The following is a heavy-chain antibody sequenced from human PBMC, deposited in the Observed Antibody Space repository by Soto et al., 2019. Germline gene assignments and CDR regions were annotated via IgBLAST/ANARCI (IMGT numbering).Heavy chain of an antibody. V-gene: IGHV1-46*01. J-gene: IGHJ5*02. D-gene: IGHD2-15*01. Sequence: QVQLVQSGAEVKKPGASVKVSCKASGYTFTIYYMHWVRQAPVQGLEWMGIIDPSGGGTSYAKKFEGRLTMTRDTSTSTVYMELSSLGSEDTAVYYCARDRVDCSGGNCWRSVEDTWGQGTLVTVSS. CDR1: GYTFTIYY. CDR3: ARDRVDCSGGNCWRSVEDT. CDR2: IDPSGGGT.